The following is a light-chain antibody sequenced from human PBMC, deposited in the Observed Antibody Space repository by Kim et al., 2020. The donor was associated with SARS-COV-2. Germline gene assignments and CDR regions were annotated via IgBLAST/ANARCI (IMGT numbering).Light chain of an antibody. CDR2: QDT. CDR3: QTWDSSTVV. V-gene: IGLV3-1*01. CDR1: KLGDKY. J-gene: IGLJ3*02. Sequence: SYELTQPPSVSVSPGQTASITCSGDKLGDKYAFWFQQKAGQSPVLVIYQDTKRPSGIPERFSGSNSGNTATLTISGTQAMDEADYYCQTWDSSTVVFGGGTQLTVL.